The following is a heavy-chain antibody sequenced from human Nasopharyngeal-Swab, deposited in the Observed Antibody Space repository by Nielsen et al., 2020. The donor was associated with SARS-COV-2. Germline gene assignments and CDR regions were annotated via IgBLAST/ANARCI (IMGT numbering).Heavy chain of an antibody. CDR2: ISAYNGNT. D-gene: IGHD6-13*01. V-gene: IGHV1-18*01. CDR3: ARDRTAAGTGWFDP. Sequence: ASVKVSCKASGYTFTSYGISWVRQAPGQGLEWMGWISAYNGNTNYAQKLQGRVTMTTDTSTSTAYMELRSLRSDHTAVYYCARDRTAAGTGWFDPWGQGTLVTVSS. J-gene: IGHJ5*02. CDR1: GYTFTSYG.